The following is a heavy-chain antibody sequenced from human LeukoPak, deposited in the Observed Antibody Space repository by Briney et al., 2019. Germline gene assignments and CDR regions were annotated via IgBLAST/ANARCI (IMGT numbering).Heavy chain of an antibody. CDR2: IRGSGGST. J-gene: IGHJ3*02. D-gene: IGHD2-8*01. Sequence: PGGSLRLSCAASGFTFSTYAMTWVRQAPGQGLEWVSSIRGSGGSTFYADSVKGRFTISRDNTRNTLYLQMNSLRTEDTALYYCARDPNGDYIGAFDIWGQGIMATVSS. CDR3: ARDPNGDYIGAFDI. V-gene: IGHV3-23*01. CDR1: GFTFSTYA.